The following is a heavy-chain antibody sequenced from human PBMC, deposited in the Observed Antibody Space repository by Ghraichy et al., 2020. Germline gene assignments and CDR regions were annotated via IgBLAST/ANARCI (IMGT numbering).Heavy chain of an antibody. CDR1: GYSFTSYW. J-gene: IGHJ5*02. D-gene: IGHD4-11*01. V-gene: IGHV5-51*01. CDR3: ARREMTTVTTFWFDP. Sequence: GESLNISCKGSGYSFTSYWIGWVRQMPGKGLEWMGIIYPGDSDTRYSPSFQGQVTISADKSISTAYLQWSSLKASDTAMYYCARREMTTVTTFWFDPWGQGTLVTVSS. CDR2: IYPGDSDT.